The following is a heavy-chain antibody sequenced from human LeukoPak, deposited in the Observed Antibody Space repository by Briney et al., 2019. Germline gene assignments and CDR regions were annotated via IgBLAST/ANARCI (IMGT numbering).Heavy chain of an antibody. CDR3: ARLERIIHAFDI. CDR2: IYYSGST. Sequence: SETLSLTCTVSGGSISSYYWSWIRQPPGKGLEWIGYIYYSGSTNYNPSLKSRVTISVDTSKNQFSLKLSSVTAADTAVYYCARLERIIHAFDIWGQGTTVTVSS. J-gene: IGHJ3*02. D-gene: IGHD3-16*01. V-gene: IGHV4-59*08. CDR1: GGSISSYY.